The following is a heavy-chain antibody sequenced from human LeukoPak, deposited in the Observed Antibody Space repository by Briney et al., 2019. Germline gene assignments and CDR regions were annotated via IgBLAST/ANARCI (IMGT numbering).Heavy chain of an antibody. CDR2: IYSGGST. Sequence: GGSLRLSCAASGFTVSSNYMSWVRQAPGKGLEWVSVIYSGGSTYYADSVKGRFTISRDNAKNSLYLQMDSLRAEDTAVYYCARTWYYFDYWGQGTLVTVSS. V-gene: IGHV3-66*01. CDR1: GFTVSSNY. J-gene: IGHJ4*02. D-gene: IGHD2-8*02. CDR3: ARTWYYFDY.